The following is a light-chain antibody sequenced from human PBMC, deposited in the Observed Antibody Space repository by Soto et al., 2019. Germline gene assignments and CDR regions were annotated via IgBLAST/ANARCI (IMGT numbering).Light chain of an antibody. CDR2: GAS. V-gene: IGKV3-20*01. Sequence: EIVLTQSPGTLSLSPGERATLSCRASQSVSSSYLAWYQQKPGQAPRLLIYGASNRATGIPDRFSGSGSGTDFTLTISSLQSEDSAFYYCQQYNKWPITFGQGTRLEIK. CDR1: QSVSSSY. J-gene: IGKJ5*01. CDR3: QQYNKWPIT.